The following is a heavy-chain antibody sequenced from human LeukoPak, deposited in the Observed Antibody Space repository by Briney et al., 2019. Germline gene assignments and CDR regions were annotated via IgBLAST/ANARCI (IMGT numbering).Heavy chain of an antibody. CDR3: ARDRTLYDSSGYYPR. CDR2: ISGSGDKT. CDR1: GFTFSNYA. Sequence: PGGSLRVSCAASGFTFSNYAMSWVRQAPGKGLDWVSVISGSGDKTYHGDSVKGRFTVSRDNAENSLYLQMNSLRDEDTAVYYCARDRTLYDSSGYYPRWGQGTLVTVSS. J-gene: IGHJ4*02. V-gene: IGHV3-23*01. D-gene: IGHD3-22*01.